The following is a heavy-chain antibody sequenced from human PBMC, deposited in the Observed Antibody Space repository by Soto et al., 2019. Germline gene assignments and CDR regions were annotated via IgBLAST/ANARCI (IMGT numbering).Heavy chain of an antibody. V-gene: IGHV1-46*01. Sequence: ASVKVSCKASGYTFTSYYLHWVRQAPGQGLEWMGIINPSGGSTSYAQKFQGRVTMTRDTSTSTVYMELSSLRSEDTAVYYCVRDHESAPNVVVTAMAFDYWGQGTLVTVSS. CDR2: INPSGGST. D-gene: IGHD2-21*02. J-gene: IGHJ4*02. CDR3: VRDHESAPNVVVTAMAFDY. CDR1: GYTFTSYY.